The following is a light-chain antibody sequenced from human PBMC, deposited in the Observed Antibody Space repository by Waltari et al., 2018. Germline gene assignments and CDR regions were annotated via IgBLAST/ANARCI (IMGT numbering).Light chain of an antibody. CDR1: QSISKY. CDR3: QKYGTLPAT. J-gene: IGKJ1*01. Sequence: EIMLTQSPGPLSLSPGARATLPCRASQSISKYLAWYQQKPGQAPRLLIYDAASRATGIPDRFSGSGSGTDFSLTISRLEPEDSAVYYCQKYGTLPATFGQGTKVEIK. V-gene: IGKV3-20*01. CDR2: DAA.